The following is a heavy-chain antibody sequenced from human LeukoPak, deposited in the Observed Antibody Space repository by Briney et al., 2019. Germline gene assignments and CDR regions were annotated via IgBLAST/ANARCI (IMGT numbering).Heavy chain of an antibody. CDR3: ARVDYYDTTVGHY. V-gene: IGHV3-7*04. J-gene: IGHJ4*02. D-gene: IGHD3-22*01. CDR1: GFTFSGNW. Sequence: GGSLRLSCAASGFTFSGNWMSWVRQAPGKGLEWVANINQDGSEKYYVDSVKGRFTISRDNAKNSLYLQMNSLRAEDTAVYYCARVDYYDTTVGHYWGQGTLVTVSS. CDR2: INQDGSEK.